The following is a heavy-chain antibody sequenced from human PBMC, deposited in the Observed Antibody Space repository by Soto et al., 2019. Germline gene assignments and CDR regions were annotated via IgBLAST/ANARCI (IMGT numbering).Heavy chain of an antibody. CDR2: INHSGST. V-gene: IGHV4-34*01. J-gene: IGHJ4*02. D-gene: IGHD4-17*01. Sequence: KPSETLSLTCAVYGGSFSGYYWSWIRQPPGKGLEWIGEINHSGSTNYNPSLKSRVTISVDTSKNQFSLNLSSVTAADTAVYYCARRTNDYGGNSFDSWGQGTLVTVSS. CDR3: ARRTNDYGGNSFDS. CDR1: GGSFSGYY.